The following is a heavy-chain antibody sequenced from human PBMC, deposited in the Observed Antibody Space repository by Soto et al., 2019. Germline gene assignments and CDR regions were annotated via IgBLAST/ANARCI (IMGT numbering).Heavy chain of an antibody. Sequence: QVQLVQSGAEVKKPGASVKVSCKASGYTFTSYGISWVRQAPGQGLEWMGWISAYNGNTNYAQKLQDRVTMTTDTSTSTSYMERRSLRYYDTAVYYCARVIFGVDYFDYWGQGTLVTVSS. J-gene: IGHJ4*02. D-gene: IGHD3-3*01. CDR1: GYTFTSYG. CDR3: ARVIFGVDYFDY. CDR2: ISAYNGNT. V-gene: IGHV1-18*01.